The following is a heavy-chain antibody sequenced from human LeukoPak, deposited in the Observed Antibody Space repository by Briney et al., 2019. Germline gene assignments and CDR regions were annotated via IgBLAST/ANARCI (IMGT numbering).Heavy chain of an antibody. J-gene: IGHJ4*02. Sequence: GGSLRLSCAASGFTVSSNYMSWVRQAPGKGLEWVSAISGSGGSTYYADSVKGRFTISRDNSKNTLYLQMNSLRAEDTAVYYCAKDTYGDYAPLYFDYWGQGTLVTVSS. CDR1: GFTVSSNY. CDR2: ISGSGGST. D-gene: IGHD4-17*01. V-gene: IGHV3-23*01. CDR3: AKDTYGDYAPLYFDY.